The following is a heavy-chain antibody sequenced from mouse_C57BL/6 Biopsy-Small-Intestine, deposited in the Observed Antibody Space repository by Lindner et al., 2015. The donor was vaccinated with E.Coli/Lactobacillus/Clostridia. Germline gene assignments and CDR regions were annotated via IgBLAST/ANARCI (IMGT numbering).Heavy chain of an antibody. CDR2: IDPSDSYT. V-gene: IGHV1-69*02. Sequence: VQLQESGAELVKPGASVKLSCKASGYTFTSYWMHWVKQRPGHGLEWIGGIDPSDSYTSYNQKFKGKATLTVDKSSSTAYMQLSSLTSEDSAVYYCAIEADYSDYWGQGTTLTVSS. CDR1: GYTFTSYW. CDR3: AIEADYSDY. J-gene: IGHJ2*01. D-gene: IGHD3-2*02.